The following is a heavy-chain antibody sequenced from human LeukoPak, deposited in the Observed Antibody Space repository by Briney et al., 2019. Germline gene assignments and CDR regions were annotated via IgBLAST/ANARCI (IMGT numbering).Heavy chain of an antibody. CDR2: ISNSGDYT. CDR1: GSTFSSYV. J-gene: IGHJ4*02. Sequence: PGGSLRLSCAASGSTFSSYVMTWVRQAPGKGLEWVSSISNSGDYTYFADSVKGRFTISRDNSKNTLYLQMNRLRADDTAVYYCAKQLLGTYYFDYWGQGTLVTVSS. V-gene: IGHV3-23*01. CDR3: AKQLLGTYYFDY. D-gene: IGHD7-27*01.